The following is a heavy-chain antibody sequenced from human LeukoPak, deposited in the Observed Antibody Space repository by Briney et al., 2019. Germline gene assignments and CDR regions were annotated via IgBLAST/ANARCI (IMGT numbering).Heavy chain of an antibody. CDR3: AKDEGTGGWYIWLDP. V-gene: IGHV3-7*01. J-gene: IGHJ5*02. CDR1: GFTFSSYW. Sequence: GGSLRLSCAASGFTFSSYWMSWVRRAPGKGLEWVANIKQDGSEKYYVDSVKGRFAISRDNAKNTLFLQMNSLRAEDTAVYYCAKDEGTGGWYIWLDPWGQGTLVTVSS. CDR2: IKQDGSEK. D-gene: IGHD6-19*01.